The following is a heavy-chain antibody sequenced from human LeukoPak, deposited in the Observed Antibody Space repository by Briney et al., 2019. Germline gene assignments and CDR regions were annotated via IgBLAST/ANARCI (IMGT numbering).Heavy chain of an antibody. CDR2: MYTSESS. D-gene: IGHD6-6*01. V-gene: IGHV4-61*02. Sequence: SHTLSLTCTVSGDSISSVSYYWSWIRKAGAKGLEWIGRMYTSESSNYNRPLKRRVTISVDTSKNQFSLKLNSVTAADTAVYDCARGASSSSAIGYYYYYMDVWGKGTTVTVSS. CDR1: GDSISSVSYY. CDR3: ARGASSSSAIGYYYYYMDV. J-gene: IGHJ6*03.